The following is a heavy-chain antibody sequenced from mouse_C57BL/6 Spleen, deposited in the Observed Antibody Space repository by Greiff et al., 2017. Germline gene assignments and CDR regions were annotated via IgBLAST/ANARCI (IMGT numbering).Heavy chain of an antibody. J-gene: IGHJ3*01. Sequence: QVQLQQPGAELVQPGASVKMSCKASGYTFTSYWITWVKQRPGQGLEWIGDIYPGSGSTNYNEKFKSKATLTVDTSSSTAYMQLSSLTSEDSAVYYCARSIWDSSGPWFAYWGQGTLVTVSA. CDR3: ARSIWDSSGPWFAY. V-gene: IGHV1-55*01. CDR1: GYTFTSYW. CDR2: IYPGSGST. D-gene: IGHD3-2*02.